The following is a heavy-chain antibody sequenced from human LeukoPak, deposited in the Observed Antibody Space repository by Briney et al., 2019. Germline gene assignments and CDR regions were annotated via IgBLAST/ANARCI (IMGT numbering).Heavy chain of an antibody. CDR3: ATDRGYYYDSSGYYLDY. CDR1: GFTFSSYS. D-gene: IGHD3-22*01. V-gene: IGHV3-21*01. Sequence: GGSLRLSCAASGFTFSSYSMNWVGQAPGKGLEWVSSISSSSSYIYYADSVKGRFTISRDNAKNSLYLQMNSLRAEDTAVYYCATDRGYYYDSSGYYLDYWGQGTLVTVSS. CDR2: ISSSSSYI. J-gene: IGHJ4*02.